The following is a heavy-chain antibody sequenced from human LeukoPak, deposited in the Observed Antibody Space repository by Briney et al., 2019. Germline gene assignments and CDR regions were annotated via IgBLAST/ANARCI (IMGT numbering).Heavy chain of an antibody. J-gene: IGHJ4*02. CDR3: ARVSSGWLRFDY. Sequence: SETLSLTCTVSGGSISGYYWNWTRQPPGKGLEWIAYIYSSWSTNYNPSLKSRVTISVDTSKNQFSLKLSSVTAADTAVYYCARVSSGWLRFDYWGQGTLVTVSS. CDR1: GGSISGYY. V-gene: IGHV4-59*08. D-gene: IGHD6-19*01. CDR2: IYSSWST.